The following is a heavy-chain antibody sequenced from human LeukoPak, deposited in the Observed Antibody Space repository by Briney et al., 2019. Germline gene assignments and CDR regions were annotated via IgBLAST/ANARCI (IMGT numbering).Heavy chain of an antibody. CDR2: IFYSGST. D-gene: IGHD1-20*01. CDR3: ARGRGNWRPFDY. V-gene: IGHV4-39*07. J-gene: IGHJ4*02. Sequence: SEALSLTCTVSGGSISTSNYYWGWIRQPTGKGLEWIGNIFYSGSTDYSPSLKSRVTISVDTSKNQFSLKLSSVTAADMAVYHCARGRGNWRPFDYWGQGTLVTVSS. CDR1: GGSISTSNYY.